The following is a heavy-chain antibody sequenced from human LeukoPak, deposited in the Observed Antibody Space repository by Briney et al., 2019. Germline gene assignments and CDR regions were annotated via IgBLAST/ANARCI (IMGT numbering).Heavy chain of an antibody. V-gene: IGHV1-24*01. D-gene: IGHD1-1*01. Sequence: ASVKVSCKVSGYTLTELSMHWVRQAPGKGLEWMGGFDPEDGETTYARKFQGRVTMTEDTSTDTAYMELSSLRSEDTAVYYCATGYMNYYYGMDVWGKGTTVTVSS. CDR2: FDPEDGET. CDR1: GYTLTELS. J-gene: IGHJ6*04. CDR3: ATGYMNYYYGMDV.